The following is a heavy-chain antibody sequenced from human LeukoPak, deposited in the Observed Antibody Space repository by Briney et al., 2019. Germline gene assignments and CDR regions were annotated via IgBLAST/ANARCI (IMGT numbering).Heavy chain of an antibody. D-gene: IGHD3-3*01. CDR3: ARAVGDFWSGSYFDY. V-gene: IGHV4-59*01. J-gene: IGHJ4*02. CDR1: GGSISSYY. Sequence: SETLSLTCTVSGGSISSYYWSWIRQPPGKGLEWIGYIYYSGSTNYNPSLKSRVTISVDTSKNQFSLKLSSVTAADTAVYYCARAVGDFWSGSYFDYWGQGTLVTVSS. CDR2: IYYSGST.